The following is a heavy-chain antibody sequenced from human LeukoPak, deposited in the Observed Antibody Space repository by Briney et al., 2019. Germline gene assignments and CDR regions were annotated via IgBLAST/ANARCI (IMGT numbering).Heavy chain of an antibody. CDR3: ARDPLGRAYSGYDSYYFDC. J-gene: IGHJ4*02. D-gene: IGHD5-12*01. Sequence: SETLSLTCAVYGGSFSGYYWSWIRQPPGKGLEWIGEINHSGSTNYNPSLKSRVTISVDTSKNQFSLKLSSVTAADTAVYYCARDPLGRAYSGYDSYYFDCWGQGTLVTVSS. CDR1: GGSFSGYY. CDR2: INHSGST. V-gene: IGHV4-34*01.